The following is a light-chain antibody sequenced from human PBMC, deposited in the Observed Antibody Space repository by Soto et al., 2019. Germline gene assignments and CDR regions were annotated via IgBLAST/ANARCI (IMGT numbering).Light chain of an antibody. J-gene: IGKJ2*01. V-gene: IGKV4-1*01. CDR3: QQYYSSPHT. CDR2: WAS. CDR1: QSLLYNSNNKNY. Sequence: DVVMTQSPDSLTVSLGERATINCKSSQSLLYNSNNKNYVAWYQQKPGQPPNLLIYWASTRESGVPDRFTGSGSGTDLTLTISSLQAEDVAVYYCQQYYSSPHTFGQGTKLEI.